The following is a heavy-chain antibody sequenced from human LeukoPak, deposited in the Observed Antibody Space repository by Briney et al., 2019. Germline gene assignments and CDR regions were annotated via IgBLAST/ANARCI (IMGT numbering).Heavy chain of an antibody. CDR2: IYPGDSDT. Sequence: GESLKISCKGSGYSSTSYWIGWVRQMPGKGLEWMGIIYPGDSDTRYSPSFQGQVTISADKSISTAYLHWSSLKAPDTAMYYCARARDYYDISGYYNYYFDYWGQGTLVTVSS. CDR1: GYSSTSYW. J-gene: IGHJ4*02. V-gene: IGHV5-51*01. CDR3: ARARDYYDISGYYNYYFDY. D-gene: IGHD3-22*01.